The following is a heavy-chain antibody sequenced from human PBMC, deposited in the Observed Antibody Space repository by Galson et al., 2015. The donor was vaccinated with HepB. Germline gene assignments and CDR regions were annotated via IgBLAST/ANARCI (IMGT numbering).Heavy chain of an antibody. Sequence: SVKVSCKASGYTFNKYYVTWVRQAPGQGLELVGWISAYNGATKYAQKVQGRLTMTTDTPTSTAYMELRDLRSDDTGGYYCAGGSDKSSSFSDGFFSDFWGQGTLVTVSS. V-gene: IGHV1-18*01. J-gene: IGHJ4*02. D-gene: IGHD1-26*01. CDR1: GYTFNKYY. CDR3: AGGSDKSSSFSDGFFSDF. CDR2: ISAYNGAT.